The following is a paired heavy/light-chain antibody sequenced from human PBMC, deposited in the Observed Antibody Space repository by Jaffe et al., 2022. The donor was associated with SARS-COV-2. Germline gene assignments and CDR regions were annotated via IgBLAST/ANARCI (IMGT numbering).Light chain of an antibody. CDR1: QSVSSSH. V-gene: IGKV3-20*01. CDR3: QQYGRSPSP. J-gene: IGKJ2*01. CDR2: GAS. Sequence: EIVLTQSPGTLSLSPGERVTLSCRASQSVSSSHLAWYQQKPGQAPRLLMYGASSRATGIPDRFSGSGSGTDFTLTISRLEPEDFAVYYCQQYGRSPSPFGQGTKLEIK.
Heavy chain of an antibody. CDR3: ARAALRSFDWLFTNYYYYYMDV. CDR1: GFTFNIYW. D-gene: IGHD3-9*01. V-gene: IGHV3-7*04. CDR2: IKQDGSEK. Sequence: EVQLVESGGGLVQPGGSLRLSCAASGFTFNIYWMSWVRQAPGKGLEWVANIKQDGSEKYYVDSVKGRFTISRDNAKNSLYLQMNSLRAEDTAVYYCARAALRSFDWLFTNYYYYYMDVWGKGTTVTVSS. J-gene: IGHJ6*03.